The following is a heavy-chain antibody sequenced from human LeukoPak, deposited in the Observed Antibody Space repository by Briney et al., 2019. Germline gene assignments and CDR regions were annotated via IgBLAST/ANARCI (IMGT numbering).Heavy chain of an antibody. Sequence: LSLTCTVSGGSISSGSYYWGWVRQAPGKGLEWVAVISYDGSNKYYADSVKGRFTISRDNSRNTLYLQMNSLRAEDTAVYYCAKDDLGGASDIWGQGTMVTVSS. CDR3: AKDDLGGASDI. V-gene: IGHV3-30*18. D-gene: IGHD3-16*01. J-gene: IGHJ3*02. CDR2: ISYDGSNK. CDR1: GGSISSG.